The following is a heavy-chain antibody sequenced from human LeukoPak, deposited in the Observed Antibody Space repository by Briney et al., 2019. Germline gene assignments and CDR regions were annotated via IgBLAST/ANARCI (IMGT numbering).Heavy chain of an antibody. D-gene: IGHD1-1*01. Sequence: GGSLRLSCVASGFTFSDYYMTWIRQAPGRGLDWISYITNGGSTIYYADSVRGRFTISRDNTKNSLYLQMDSLRVEDTAVYYCARVGLSGTTFIDYWGQGTLVTVSS. CDR3: ARVGLSGTTFIDY. J-gene: IGHJ4*02. CDR1: GFTFSDYY. CDR2: ITNGGSTI. V-gene: IGHV3-11*01.